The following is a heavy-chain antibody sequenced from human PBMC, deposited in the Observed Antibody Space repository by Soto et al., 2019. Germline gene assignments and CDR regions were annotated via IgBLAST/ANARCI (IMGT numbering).Heavy chain of an antibody. Sequence: PGGSLRLSCAASGFMFSAYTMNWVRQAPGKGLEWLSSISDDSSYIDYADSLRGRFTVSRDNARNSLYLQIDSLGVEDTAVYYCATPYYFHHWGPGTLVTSPQ. CDR3: ATPYYFHH. CDR2: ISDDSSYI. V-gene: IGHV3-21*06. D-gene: IGHD3-16*01. J-gene: IGHJ1*01. CDR1: GFMFSAYT.